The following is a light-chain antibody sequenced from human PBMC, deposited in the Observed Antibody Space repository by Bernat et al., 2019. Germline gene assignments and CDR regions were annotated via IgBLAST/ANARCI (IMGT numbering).Light chain of an antibody. CDR3: QHRSNWPPEIT. V-gene: IGKV3-11*01. CDR1: QSVSSY. CDR2: DAS. J-gene: IGKJ5*01. Sequence: EIVLTQSPATLSLSPGERATLSCRASQSVSSYLAWYQQKPGQAPRLLIYDASNRATGIPARFSGSGSGTDFTLTISSLEPEDFALYYCQHRSNWPPEITFGQGTRLDIK.